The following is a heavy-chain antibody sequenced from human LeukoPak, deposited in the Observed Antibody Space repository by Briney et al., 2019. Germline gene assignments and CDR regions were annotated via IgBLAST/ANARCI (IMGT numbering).Heavy chain of an antibody. CDR1: GGTFSSYA. V-gene: IGHV1-69*05. D-gene: IGHD3-10*01. CDR2: IIPIFGTA. J-gene: IGHJ6*03. Sequence: SVKVSCKASGGTFSSYAISWVRQDPGQGLEWMGGIIPIFGTANYAQKFQGRVTITTDESTSTAYMELSSLRSEDTAVYYCARAGERYYGSGSYPVYYYYYMDVWGKGTTVTVSS. CDR3: ARAGERYYGSGSYPVYYYYYMDV.